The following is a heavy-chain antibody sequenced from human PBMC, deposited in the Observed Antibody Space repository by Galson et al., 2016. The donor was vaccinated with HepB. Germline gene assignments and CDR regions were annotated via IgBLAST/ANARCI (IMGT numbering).Heavy chain of an antibody. J-gene: IGHJ5*02. Sequence: SLRLSCAASGFTFSSFGMHWVRQAPGKGLEWVASISFDGNNKKYGDSAKGRFTISRDNSRTTVDLQMNSLKPEDTALYYSAKSRGMYDFLSGEGDPWGQGTLVIVSS. CDR3: AKSRGMYDFLSGEGDP. CDR1: GFTFSSFG. V-gene: IGHV3-30*18. CDR2: ISFDGNNK. D-gene: IGHD3-3*01.